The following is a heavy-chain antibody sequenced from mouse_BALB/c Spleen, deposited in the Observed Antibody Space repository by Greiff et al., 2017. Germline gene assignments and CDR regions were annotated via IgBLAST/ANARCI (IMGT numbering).Heavy chain of an antibody. V-gene: IGHV1-7*01. CDR3: APITTATMDY. CDR2: INPSTGYT. CDR1: GYTFTSYW. J-gene: IGHJ4*01. D-gene: IGHD1-2*01. Sequence: VKLQESGAELAKPGASVKMSCKASGYTFTSYWMHWVKQRPGQGLEWIGYINPSTGYTEYNQKFKDKATLTADKSSSTAYMQLSSLTSEDSAVYYCAPITTATMDYWGQGTSGTGSS.